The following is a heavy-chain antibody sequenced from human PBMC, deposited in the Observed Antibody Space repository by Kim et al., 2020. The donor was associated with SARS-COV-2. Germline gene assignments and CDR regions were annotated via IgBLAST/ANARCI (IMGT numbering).Heavy chain of an antibody. CDR3: ARALQDYDILTGYYPDVRPKAESAGMDV. Sequence: ASVKVSCKASGYTFTGYYMHWVRQAPGQGLEWMGWINPNSGGTNYAQKFQGWVTMTRDTSISTAYMELSRLRSDDTAVYYCARALQDYDILTGYYPDVRPKAESAGMDVWGQGTTVTVSS. D-gene: IGHD3-9*01. J-gene: IGHJ6*02. CDR1: GYTFTGYY. V-gene: IGHV1-2*04. CDR2: INPNSGGT.